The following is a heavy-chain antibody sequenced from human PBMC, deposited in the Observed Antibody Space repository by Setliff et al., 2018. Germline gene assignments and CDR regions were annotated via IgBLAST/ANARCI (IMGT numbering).Heavy chain of an antibody. J-gene: IGHJ5*02. CDR1: GLRFSDYD. CDR3: ARDFSTGSSS. V-gene: IGHV3-30*02. CDR2: IRYDGSNK. Sequence: GGSLRLSCAASGLRFSDYDMHWVRQAPGKGLEWVASIRYDGSNKYYADSVKGRFTISRDNANNLLYLHMSNLRAEDTAVYYCARDFSTGSSSWGQGTLVTVSS. D-gene: IGHD2-8*02.